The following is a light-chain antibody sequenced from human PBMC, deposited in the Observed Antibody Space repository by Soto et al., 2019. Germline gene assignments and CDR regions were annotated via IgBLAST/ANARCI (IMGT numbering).Light chain of an antibody. CDR2: SAS. J-gene: IGKJ2*01. Sequence: SSVADIVTITFRASQSISSYLNWYQQKRGKAPKLLIYSASIFQSGVPSRLSGSGSGTEFTLTTSSLQYADFAVYYCQQYNKWPPYTFGQGTKVDIK. V-gene: IGKV1-39*02. CDR3: QQYNKWPPYT. CDR1: QSISSY.